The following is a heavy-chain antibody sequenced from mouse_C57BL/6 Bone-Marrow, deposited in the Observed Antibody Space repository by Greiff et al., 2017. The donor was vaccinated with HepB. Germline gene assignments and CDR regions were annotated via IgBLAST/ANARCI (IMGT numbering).Heavy chain of an antibody. J-gene: IGHJ2*01. CDR2: IDPETGGT. CDR3: TRWSPYYGSSYPYYFDY. CDR1: GYTFTDYE. D-gene: IGHD1-1*01. Sequence: VQRVESGAELVRPGASVTLSCKASGYTFTDYEMHWVKQTPVHGLEWIGAIDPETGGTAYNQKFKGKAILTADKSSSTAYMELRSLTSEDSAVYYCTRWSPYYGSSYPYYFDYWGQGTTLTVSS. V-gene: IGHV1-15*01.